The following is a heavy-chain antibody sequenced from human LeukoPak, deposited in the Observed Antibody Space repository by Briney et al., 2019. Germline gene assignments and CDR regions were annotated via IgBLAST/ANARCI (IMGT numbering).Heavy chain of an antibody. J-gene: IGHJ4*02. D-gene: IGHD4-17*01. Sequence: GGSLRLSCAASGFTFSSYGMHWVRQAPGKGLEWVAVISYDGSNKYYADSVKGRFTISRDNSKNTLYLQMNSLRAEDTAVYYCARDIDYGDYFDYWGQGTLVTVSS. CDR2: ISYDGSNK. CDR3: ARDIDYGDYFDY. V-gene: IGHV3-30*03. CDR1: GFTFSSYG.